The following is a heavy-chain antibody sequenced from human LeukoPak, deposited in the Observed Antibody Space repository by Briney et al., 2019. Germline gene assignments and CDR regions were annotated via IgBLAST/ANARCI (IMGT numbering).Heavy chain of an antibody. CDR2: ISYDGSNK. D-gene: IGHD5-24*01. Sequence: GRSLRLSCVASGFIFSNYGMHWVRQAPGKGLEWVAEISYDGSNKKYVDSVEGWFTISRDNSKNTLNLQMSSLRAEDTAVYYCAKEFNYFNYYQYYMDGWGKGTTVIISS. CDR3: AKEFNYFNYYQYYMDG. CDR1: GFIFSNYG. J-gene: IGHJ6*03. V-gene: IGHV3-30*18.